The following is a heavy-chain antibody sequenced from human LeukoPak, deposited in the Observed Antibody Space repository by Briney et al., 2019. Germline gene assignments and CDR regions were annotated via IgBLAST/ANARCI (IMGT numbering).Heavy chain of an antibody. Sequence: TGGSLRLSCAASGFTFSDYWMHWVRQAPGKGLVWVSRVNRDGSSTSYADSVKGRFTISRDNSKNTLYLQMNSLRAEDTAVYYCAKGLLRGNWFDPWGQGTLVTVSS. D-gene: IGHD4-17*01. V-gene: IGHV3-74*01. J-gene: IGHJ5*02. CDR2: VNRDGSST. CDR3: AKGLLRGNWFDP. CDR1: GFTFSDYW.